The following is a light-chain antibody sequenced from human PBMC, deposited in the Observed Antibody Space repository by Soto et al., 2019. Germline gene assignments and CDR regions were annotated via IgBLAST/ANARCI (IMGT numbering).Light chain of an antibody. CDR3: QQYGSSVRT. Sequence: EILLTQSPGTLSLSPGERATLSCRASQSISSSYLGWYQQKPGQAPRLLIYSASSRATGIPDRFSGSGTGTDFTLTISRLEPEDFAVYYCQQYGSSVRTFGQGTKVEIK. V-gene: IGKV3-20*01. CDR1: QSISSSY. CDR2: SAS. J-gene: IGKJ1*01.